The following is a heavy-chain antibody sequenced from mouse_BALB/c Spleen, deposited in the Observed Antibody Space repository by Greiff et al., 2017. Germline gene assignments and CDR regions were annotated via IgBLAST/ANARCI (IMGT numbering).Heavy chain of an antibody. D-gene: IGHD2-12*01. CDR1: GFTFSSYT. J-gene: IGHJ2*01. CDR2: ISSGGSYT. V-gene: IGHV5-6-4*01. Sequence: EVKLMESGGGLVKPGGSLKLSCAASGFTFSSYTMSWVRQTPEKRLEWVATISSGGSYTYYPDSVKGRFTISRDNAKNTLYLQMSSLKSEDTAMYYCTRRELPYFDYWGQGTTLTVSS. CDR3: TRRELPYFDY.